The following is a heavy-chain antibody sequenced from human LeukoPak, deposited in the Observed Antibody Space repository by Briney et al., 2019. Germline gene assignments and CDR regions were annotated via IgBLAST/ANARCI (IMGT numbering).Heavy chain of an antibody. CDR3: ASAAFCTSTTCSRTPVY. D-gene: IGHD2-2*01. CDR1: GGSISSYY. Sequence: PSETLSLTCTVSGGSISSYYWSWIRQPPGKGLEWIGYIYTGGSINYNPSLKSRVTISVDTSKKQFSLKLNSVTAADTAVYYCASAAFCTSTTCSRTPVYWGQGTLVTVSS. CDR2: IYTGGSI. J-gene: IGHJ4*02. V-gene: IGHV4-4*09.